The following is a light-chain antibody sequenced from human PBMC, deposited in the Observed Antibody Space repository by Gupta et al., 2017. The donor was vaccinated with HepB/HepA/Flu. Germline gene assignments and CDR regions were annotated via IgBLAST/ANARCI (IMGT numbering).Light chain of an antibody. J-gene: IGLJ2*01. V-gene: IGLV1-40*01. CDR2: GNI. CDR1: RSNIGAGYD. CDR3: QSYDSSLSGYVV. Sequence: QSVLTQPPSVSGAPGQRVTMSCTGSRSNIGAGYDVHWYKQLPGSAPKLLIYGNINRPSGVPDRFSGSKSGTSASLAITGLQAEDEADYYCQSYDSSLSGYVVFGGGTKLTVL.